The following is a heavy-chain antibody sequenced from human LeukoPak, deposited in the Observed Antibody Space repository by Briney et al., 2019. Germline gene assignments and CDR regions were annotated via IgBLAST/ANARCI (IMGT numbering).Heavy chain of an antibody. CDR1: GFTFSTYV. D-gene: IGHD5-24*01. Sequence: GGSLRLSCAASGFTFSTYVVNWVRQTPGKGLEWVSVMHSGGTTYYADSVKGRFTISRDSSKNTVNLQMNSLRAEDTAVYYCARDRRDGYCLGHWGQGTLVTVSS. CDR3: ARDRRDGYCLGH. CDR2: MHSGGTT. V-gene: IGHV3-66*01. J-gene: IGHJ4*02.